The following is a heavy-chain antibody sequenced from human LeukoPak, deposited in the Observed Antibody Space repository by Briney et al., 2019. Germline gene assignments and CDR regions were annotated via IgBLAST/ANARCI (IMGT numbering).Heavy chain of an antibody. V-gene: IGHV3-30*18. J-gene: IGHJ4*02. D-gene: IGHD3-10*01. CDR2: ISYDGSNK. CDR3: AKDRFGELSLDY. CDR1: GFTFSSYG. Sequence: PGGSLRLSCAASGFTFSSYGMHGVRQAPGKGLEWVAVISYDGSNKYYADSVKGRFTISRDNSKNTLYLQMNSLRAEDTAVYYYAKDRFGELSLDYWGQGTLVTVSS.